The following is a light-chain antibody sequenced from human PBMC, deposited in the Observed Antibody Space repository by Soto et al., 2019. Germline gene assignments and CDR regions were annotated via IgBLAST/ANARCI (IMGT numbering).Light chain of an antibody. Sequence: VMTQSPATLSVSPGDRATLSCRASQSVSSNLAWYQQRLGQAPRLLIYGASTRPTGISARISGSGSGTEFTLTISSLQSEDFAIYYCQQYNNWPRTFGQGTRVEIK. CDR3: QQYNNWPRT. CDR1: QSVSSN. J-gene: IGKJ1*01. CDR2: GAS. V-gene: IGKV3-15*01.